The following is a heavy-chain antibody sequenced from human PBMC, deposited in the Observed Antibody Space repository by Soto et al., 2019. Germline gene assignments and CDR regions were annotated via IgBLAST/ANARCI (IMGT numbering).Heavy chain of an antibody. J-gene: IGHJ2*01. Sequence: SQTLSLTCAISGDSVSSNSATWTWIRQSPSRGLEWLGKTYYRSRWYNDYADSVKSRITINSDTSKNQFSLQLNSVTLEDTAVYYCAREGAGYKYGYWDFDLWGRGTLV. D-gene: IGHD5-18*01. CDR2: TYYRSRWYN. CDR3: AREGAGYKYGYWDFDL. V-gene: IGHV6-1*01. CDR1: GDSVSSNSAT.